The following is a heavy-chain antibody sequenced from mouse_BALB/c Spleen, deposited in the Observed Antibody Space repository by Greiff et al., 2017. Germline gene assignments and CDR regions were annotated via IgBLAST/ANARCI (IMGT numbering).Heavy chain of an antibody. Sequence: EVKLMESGGGLVKPGGSLKLSCAASGFAFSSYDMSWVRQTPEKRLEWVAYISSGGGSTYYPDTVKGRFTISRDNAKNTLYLQMSSLKSEDTAMYYCARQGIYEGLGYAMDYWGQGTSVTVSS. J-gene: IGHJ4*01. CDR1: GFAFSSYD. D-gene: IGHD2-3*01. CDR3: ARQGIYEGLGYAMDY. CDR2: ISSGGGST. V-gene: IGHV5-12-1*01.